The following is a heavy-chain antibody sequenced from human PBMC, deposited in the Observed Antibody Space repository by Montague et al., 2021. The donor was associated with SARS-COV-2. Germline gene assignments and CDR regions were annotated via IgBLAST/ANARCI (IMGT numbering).Heavy chain of an antibody. CDR2: SGDP. J-gene: IGHJ4*02. CDR3: ARDRGLGVAENFDC. D-gene: IGHD3-10*01. Sequence: SGDPHYNPSLKGRVSISIDTTKNQFSLKLNSVTAADTAVYYCARDRGLGVAENFDCWGQGSLVNVSS. V-gene: IGHV4-30-4*01.